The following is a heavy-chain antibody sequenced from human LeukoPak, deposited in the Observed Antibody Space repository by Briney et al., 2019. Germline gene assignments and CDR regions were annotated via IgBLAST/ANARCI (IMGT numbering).Heavy chain of an antibody. D-gene: IGHD3-9*01. Sequence: SETLSLTCAVYGGSFSGYYWSWIRQPPGKGLEWIGEINHSGSTNYNPSLKSRVTISVDTSKNQFSLKLSSVTAADTAVYHCAREGGLRYFDWLFDYFDYWGQGTLVTVSS. J-gene: IGHJ4*02. CDR2: INHSGST. CDR3: AREGGLRYFDWLFDYFDY. CDR1: GGSFSGYY. V-gene: IGHV4-34*01.